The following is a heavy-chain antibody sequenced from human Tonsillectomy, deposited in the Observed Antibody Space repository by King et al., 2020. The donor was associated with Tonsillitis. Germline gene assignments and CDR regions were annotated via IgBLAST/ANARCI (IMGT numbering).Heavy chain of an antibody. Sequence: VQLVESGGGLVKPGGSLRLSCAASGFTFSDYYMSWIRQAPGKGLEWVSYISSSSSYTNYADSVKGRFTISRDNAKNSLYLQMNSLRAEDTAVYYCVRDLPVTMVRGARGGWFDPWGQGTLVTVSS. CDR2: ISSSSSYT. V-gene: IGHV3-11*05. J-gene: IGHJ5*02. CDR3: VRDLPVTMVRGARGGWFDP. CDR1: GFTFSDYY. D-gene: IGHD3-10*01.